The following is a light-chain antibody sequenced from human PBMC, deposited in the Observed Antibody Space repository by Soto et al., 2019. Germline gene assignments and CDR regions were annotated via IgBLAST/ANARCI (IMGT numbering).Light chain of an antibody. CDR3: QQYNNWPRT. Sequence: EIVLTQSPGTLSLSPGEIATLYCRASQSVSSNLAWYQQKPGQAPRLLIYGASTRATGIPARFSGSGSGTEFTLTISSLQSEDFAVYYCQQYNNWPRTFGQGTKVDIK. CDR2: GAS. CDR1: QSVSSN. V-gene: IGKV3-15*01. J-gene: IGKJ1*01.